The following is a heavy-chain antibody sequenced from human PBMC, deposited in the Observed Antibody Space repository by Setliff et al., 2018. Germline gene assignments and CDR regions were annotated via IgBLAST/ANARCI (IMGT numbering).Heavy chain of an antibody. CDR2: IEESGGT. J-gene: IGHJ6*02. CDR3: ARLSWNGLRYYGLDV. D-gene: IGHD3-3*01. Sequence: SETLSLTCNVSGVSISSYYGSWIRQPPGKGLESIGYIEESGGTNYNPALKSRVTISVDTSTNQFSLKLRSVTAADTAVYYCARLSWNGLRYYGLDVWGQGTTVTVSS. CDR1: GVSISSYY. V-gene: IGHV4-59*01.